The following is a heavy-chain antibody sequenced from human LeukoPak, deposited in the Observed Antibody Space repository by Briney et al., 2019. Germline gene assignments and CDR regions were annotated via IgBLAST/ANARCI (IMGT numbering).Heavy chain of an antibody. CDR3: ARRVVADFDY. CDR2: ISDGGSST. Sequence: PGGPLRLSCAASGFTFSSYDMSWVRQAPGKGLEWVSAISDGGSSTYYADAVKGRFTISRDNSKNTLHLQMNTLRAEDTAVYYCARRVVADFDYWGQGTLVTVSS. D-gene: IGHD2-15*01. CDR1: GFTFSSYD. V-gene: IGHV3-23*01. J-gene: IGHJ4*02.